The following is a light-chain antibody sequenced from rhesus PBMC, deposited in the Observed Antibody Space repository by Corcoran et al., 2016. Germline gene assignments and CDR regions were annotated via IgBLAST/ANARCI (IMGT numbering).Light chain of an antibody. V-gene: IGKV1-25*01. Sequence: DIQMTQSPSSLSASVGDRVTITRRASQGITNDFAWYQQKPGETPKLLIYEASILQSGIPSRFSGSGSGTYFTLTIRSLQSEGFSTYYCQHYYSTPYSFGQGTKVQIK. CDR1: QGITND. J-gene: IGKJ2*01. CDR2: EAS. CDR3: QHYYSTPYS.